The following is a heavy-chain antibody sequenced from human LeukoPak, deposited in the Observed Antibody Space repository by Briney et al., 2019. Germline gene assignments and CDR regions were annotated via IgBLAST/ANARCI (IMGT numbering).Heavy chain of an antibody. CDR3: ARDRTTVTNYYYYYYMDV. J-gene: IGHJ6*03. D-gene: IGHD4-17*01. Sequence: GGSLRLSCAASGFTFSSYEMNWVRQAPGKGLEWVSYISSSGSTIYYADSVKGRFTISRDNAKNSLYLQMNSLRSEDTAVYYCARDRTTVTNYYYYYYMDVWGKGTTVTVSS. CDR1: GFTFSSYE. V-gene: IGHV3-48*03. CDR2: ISSSGSTI.